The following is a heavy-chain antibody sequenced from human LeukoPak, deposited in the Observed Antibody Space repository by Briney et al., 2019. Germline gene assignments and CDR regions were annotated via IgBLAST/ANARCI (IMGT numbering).Heavy chain of an antibody. J-gene: IGHJ3*02. V-gene: IGHV3-30*04. D-gene: IGHD6-6*01. CDR2: ISYDGSNK. CDR3: AKGSSIALLTAFDI. CDR1: GFTFSSYA. Sequence: PGGSLRLSCAASGFTFSSYAMHWVRQAPGKGLEWVAVISYDGSNKYYADSVKRRFTISRDNAKNSLYLQMNSLRAEDTALYYCAKGSSIALLTAFDIWGQGTMVTASS.